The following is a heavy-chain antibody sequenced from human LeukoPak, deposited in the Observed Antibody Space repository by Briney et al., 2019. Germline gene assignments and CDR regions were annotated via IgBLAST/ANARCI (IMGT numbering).Heavy chain of an antibody. CDR1: GFSVISNY. V-gene: IGHV3-53*01. CDR2: IYSSDVT. Sequence: GGSLRLSCAASGFSVISNYMTWVRQAPGKGLEWVSDIYSSDVTYYADSVKGRFTISRDYSKNTLYLQMNSLRVDDTAVYYCARGVAAAGNDYWGQGSLVTVSS. J-gene: IGHJ4*02. D-gene: IGHD6-13*01. CDR3: ARGVAAAGNDY.